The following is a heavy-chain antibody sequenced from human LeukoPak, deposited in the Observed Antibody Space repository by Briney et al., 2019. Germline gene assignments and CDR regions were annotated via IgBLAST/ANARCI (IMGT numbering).Heavy chain of an antibody. Sequence: GGSLRLSCAASGFTFSSYWMHWVRQAPGKGLVWVSRINSDESSTSYADSVKGRFTISRDNAKNTLYLQMNSLRAEDTAVYYCAGGYCSSTSCSGYAFDIWGQGTMVTVSS. V-gene: IGHV3-74*01. CDR2: INSDESST. J-gene: IGHJ3*02. D-gene: IGHD2-2*01. CDR1: GFTFSSYW. CDR3: AGGYCSSTSCSGYAFDI.